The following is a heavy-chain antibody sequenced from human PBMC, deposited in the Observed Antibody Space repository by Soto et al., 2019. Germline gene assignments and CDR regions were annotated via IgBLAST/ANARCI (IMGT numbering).Heavy chain of an antibody. V-gene: IGHV4-4*02. CDR3: ARVPGVVVSADDAFDI. Sequence: QVQLQESGPGLVKPSGTLSLTCAVSGGSVSSSNWWSWVRQSPGKGLEWMGEIYHSGSAHYNPSPKSRATISLDKSKHQFSLRLTSVTAADTAVYYCARVPGVVVSADDAFDIWGPGTRVIVSS. J-gene: IGHJ3*02. D-gene: IGHD2-21*02. CDR2: IYHSGSA. CDR1: GGSVSSSNW.